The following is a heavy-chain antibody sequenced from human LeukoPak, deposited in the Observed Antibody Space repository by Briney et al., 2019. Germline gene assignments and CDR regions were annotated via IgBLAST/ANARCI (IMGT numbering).Heavy chain of an antibody. Sequence: SVKVSCKASGGTFSSYAISWVRQAPGQGLEWMGGIIPIFGTANYAQKFQGRVTITADESTNTAYIELSSLRSEDTAVYYCARDIYGVSGNLHWFDPWGQGTLVTVSS. V-gene: IGHV1-69*13. CDR3: ARDIYGVSGNLHWFDP. J-gene: IGHJ5*02. CDR2: IIPIFGTA. CDR1: GGTFSSYA. D-gene: IGHD3-10*01.